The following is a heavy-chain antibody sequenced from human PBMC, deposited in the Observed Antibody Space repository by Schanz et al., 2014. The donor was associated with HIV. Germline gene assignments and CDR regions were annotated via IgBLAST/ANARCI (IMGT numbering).Heavy chain of an antibody. CDR3: ARDNDPYYYDNSGYYDRLFDY. CDR1: GGSFTGYY. V-gene: IGHV4-34*01. D-gene: IGHD3-22*01. CDR2: INHREST. J-gene: IGHJ4*02. Sequence: QVKLQQWGAGLLKPSETLSLTCAVYGGSFTGYYWSWIRQSPGKGLEWLGQINHRESTNYNPSLQSRVTLSLDTSKNQFSLRLSSVTAADTAVYYCARDNDPYYYDNSGYYDRLFDYWGQGTLVTVSS.